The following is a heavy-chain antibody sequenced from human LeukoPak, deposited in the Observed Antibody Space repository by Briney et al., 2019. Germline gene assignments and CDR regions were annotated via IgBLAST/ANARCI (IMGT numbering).Heavy chain of an antibody. D-gene: IGHD2-2*01. V-gene: IGHV3-23*01. CDR1: GFTFTSYA. CDR2: ISASGGST. CDR3: AKDFLWGGTSPENYFDY. Sequence: GGSLKLSCAASGFTFTSYAMNWVRQAPGQGLEWVSAISASGGSTYYAESVKGRFTISRDNSKNTLYLQMNSLRAEDTAVYYCAKDFLWGGTSPENYFDYWGQGTLVTASS. J-gene: IGHJ4*02.